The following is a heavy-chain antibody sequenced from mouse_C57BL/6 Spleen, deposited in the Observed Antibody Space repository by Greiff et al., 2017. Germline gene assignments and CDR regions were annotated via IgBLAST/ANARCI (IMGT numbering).Heavy chain of an antibody. Sequence: VKLQESGAELGRPGASVTLSCKASGYTFTDYEMHWVKQTPVHGLEWIGAIDPETGGTAYNQKFKGKAILTADKSSSTAYMELRSLTSEDSAVYYCTAPNWDWYFDVWGTGTTVTVSS. CDR3: TAPNWDWYFDV. V-gene: IGHV1-15*01. CDR1: GYTFTDYE. D-gene: IGHD4-1*01. CDR2: IDPETGGT. J-gene: IGHJ1*03.